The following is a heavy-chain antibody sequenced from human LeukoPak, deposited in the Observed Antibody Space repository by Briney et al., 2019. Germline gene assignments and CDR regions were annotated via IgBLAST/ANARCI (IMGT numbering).Heavy chain of an antibody. V-gene: IGHV3-15*01. CDR3: WDTNWNGDWDY. J-gene: IGHJ4*02. D-gene: IGHD1-1*01. CDR1: GFTFSNAW. Sequence: GGSLRLSCGASGFTFSNAWMHWVRQAPGKGLEWVGRIKSKAHGGTTDYAAPVKGRFTISRDDSKNTLYLQMNSLKTEDTAVYYCWDTNWNGDWDYWGQGTLVTVSS. CDR2: IKSKAHGGTT.